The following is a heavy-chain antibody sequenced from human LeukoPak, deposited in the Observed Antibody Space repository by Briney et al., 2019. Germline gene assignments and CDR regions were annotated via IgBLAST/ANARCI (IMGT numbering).Heavy chain of an antibody. J-gene: IGHJ4*02. CDR2: IYYSGST. CDR1: GGSVSSGSYY. D-gene: IGHD3-16*01. V-gene: IGHV4-61*01. Sequence: SETLSLTRTVSGGSVSSGSYYWSWIRQPPGKGLEWIGYIYYSGSTNYNPSLKSRVTISEDTSKNQFSLKLSSVTAADTAVYYCARDWGGYYYFDYWGQGTLVTVSS. CDR3: ARDWGGYYYFDY.